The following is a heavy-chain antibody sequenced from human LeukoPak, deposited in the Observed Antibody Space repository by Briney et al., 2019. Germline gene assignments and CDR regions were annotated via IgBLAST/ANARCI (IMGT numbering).Heavy chain of an antibody. CDR2: ISSSSSTI. Sequence: TGGSLRLSCAASGFTFSSYSMNWVRQAPGKGLEWVSYISSSSSTIYYADSVKGRFTISRDNAKNSLYLQMNSLRAEDTAVYYCARVAYGNWFDPWGQGNLVTVSS. V-gene: IGHV3-48*01. D-gene: IGHD4-17*01. CDR3: ARVAYGNWFDP. CDR1: GFTFSSYS. J-gene: IGHJ5*02.